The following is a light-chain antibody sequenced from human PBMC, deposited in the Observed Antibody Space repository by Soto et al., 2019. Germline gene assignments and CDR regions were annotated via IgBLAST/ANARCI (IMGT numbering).Light chain of an antibody. CDR1: QGIGRY. CDR3: QQLNSYPIT. J-gene: IGKJ5*01. CDR2: SAS. Sequence: IELTQSPSSLSASVGDRVTITCRASQGIGRYLAWYQQKPGKAPKLLIYSASTLQSGVPSGFTGSGSGTNFTLTISSLQPEDFAIYYCQQLNSYPITFGQGTGLEIK. V-gene: IGKV1-9*01.